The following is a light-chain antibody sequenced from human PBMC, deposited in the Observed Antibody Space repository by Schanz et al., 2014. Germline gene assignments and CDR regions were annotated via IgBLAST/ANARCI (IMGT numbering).Light chain of an antibody. CDR2: INN. Sequence: QSVLTQPPSASGTPGQRVTISCSGSSSNIGSNTVNWYQQLPGTAPKLLIFINNQRPSGVPDRFSGSKSGTSASLAISGLQSEDEADYYCTSFTTTSTHVFGGGTKLTVL. CDR1: SSNIGSNT. J-gene: IGLJ3*02. CDR3: TSFTTTSTHV. V-gene: IGLV1-44*01.